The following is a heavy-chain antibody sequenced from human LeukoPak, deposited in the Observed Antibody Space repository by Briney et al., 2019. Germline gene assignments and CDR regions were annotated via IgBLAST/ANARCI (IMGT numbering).Heavy chain of an antibody. CDR1: GFNFNNFA. J-gene: IGHJ4*02. V-gene: IGHV3-23*01. CDR3: AKGAEIDH. Sequence: SGGSLRLSCAAPGFNFNNFAMSWVRQAPGKGLEWLSAMTGPADTTYYAESVKGRFTISRDYSKSMVFLQMNSLRVEDTAIYYCAKGAEIDHWGQGTLVTVSS. CDR2: MTGPADTT.